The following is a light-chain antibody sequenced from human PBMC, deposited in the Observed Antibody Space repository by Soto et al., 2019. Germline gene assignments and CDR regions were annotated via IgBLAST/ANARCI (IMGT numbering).Light chain of an antibody. CDR1: QPIASS. CDR3: QQYNNWPYA. CDR2: GAS. V-gene: IGKV3-15*01. Sequence: EILMTQSPATMSVSPGERATLSCRASQPIASSVAWYQQQPGQPPGLLIFGASTRASGVPDGFTGSGSGTQFTLTIASLHSEDFAVYFCQQYNNWPYAFGQGTKVDI. J-gene: IGKJ2*01.